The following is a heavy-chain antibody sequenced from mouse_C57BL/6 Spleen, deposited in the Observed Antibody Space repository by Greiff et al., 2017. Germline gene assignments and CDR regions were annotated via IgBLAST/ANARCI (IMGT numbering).Heavy chain of an antibody. V-gene: IGHV1-15*01. CDR1: GYTFTDYE. D-gene: IGHD1-1*02. Sequence: VQLQQSGAELVRPGASVTLSCKASGYTFTDYEMHWVKQTPVHGLEWIGAIDPETGGTAYNQKFKGKAILTADKSSSTAYMELRSLTSEDSAVYYGTSPGTEVGFDYWGQGTTLTVSS. CDR3: TSPGTEVGFDY. CDR2: IDPETGGT. J-gene: IGHJ2*01.